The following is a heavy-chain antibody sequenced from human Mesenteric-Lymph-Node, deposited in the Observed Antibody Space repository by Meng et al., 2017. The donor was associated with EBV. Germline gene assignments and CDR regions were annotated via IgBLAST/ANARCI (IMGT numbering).Heavy chain of an antibody. CDR1: GGSSSSDDYT. Sequence: QLQLRESVSGLVKPSQRPSLNCGVSGGSSSSDDYTWNWIRQPPGKGLEWIGNIFHTGSTQYKSSLKSRVTISVDRSKNQFSLRLHSVTAADTAVYYCARRSIREGVGIDTWGHGTLVTVSS. CDR2: IFHTGST. V-gene: IGHV4-30-2*01. J-gene: IGHJ5*01. D-gene: IGHD3-10*01. CDR3: ARRSIREGVGIDT.